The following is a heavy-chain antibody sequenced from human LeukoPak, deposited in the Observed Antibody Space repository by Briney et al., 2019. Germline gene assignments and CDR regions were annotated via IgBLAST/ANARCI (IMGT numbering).Heavy chain of an antibody. CDR1: GFTFDDYG. J-gene: IGHJ6*03. CDR2: ISGSGGST. Sequence: EPGGSLRLSCAASGFTFDDYGMSWVRQAPGKGLEWVSAISGSGGSTYYADSVKGRFTISRDNSKNTLYLQMNSLRAEDTAVYYCAKVNSDPYYYYYMDVWGKGTTVTVSS. V-gene: IGHV3-23*01. D-gene: IGHD1/OR15-1a*01. CDR3: AKVNSDPYYYYYMDV.